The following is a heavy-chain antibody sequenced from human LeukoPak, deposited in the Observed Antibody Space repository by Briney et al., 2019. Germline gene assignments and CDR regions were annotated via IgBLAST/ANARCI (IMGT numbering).Heavy chain of an antibody. CDR1: GGSISSYY. J-gene: IGHJ4*02. Sequence: PSETLSLTCTVSGGSISSYYWSWIRQPAGKGLEWIGRIYTSGSTNYNPSLKSRVTMSVDTSENQFSLKLSSVTAADTAVYYCARGSQGYDSSGYHWFDYWGQGTLVTVSS. V-gene: IGHV4-4*07. CDR3: ARGSQGYDSSGYHWFDY. CDR2: IYTSGST. D-gene: IGHD3-22*01.